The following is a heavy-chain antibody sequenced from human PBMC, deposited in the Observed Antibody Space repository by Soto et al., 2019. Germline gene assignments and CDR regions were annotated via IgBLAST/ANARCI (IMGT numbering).Heavy chain of an antibody. CDR1: GGTFSSYA. Sequence: SVKVSCKASGGTFSSYAISWVRQAPGQGLEWMGGIIPIFGTANYAQKFQGRVTITADESTSTAYMELSSLRSEDTAVYYCARKQSDSSSWYFHPVSLERDHYYYYYGMDVWGQGTTVTVSS. V-gene: IGHV1-69*13. CDR3: ARKQSDSSSWYFHPVSLERDHYYYYYGMDV. CDR2: IIPIFGTA. D-gene: IGHD6-13*01. J-gene: IGHJ6*02.